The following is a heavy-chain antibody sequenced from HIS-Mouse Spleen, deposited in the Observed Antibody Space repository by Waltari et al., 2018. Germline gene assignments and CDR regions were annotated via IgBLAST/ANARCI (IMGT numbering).Heavy chain of an antibody. Sequence: EVQLVESGGGLIQPGGSLRLSCAASGFTVSSNYMSWVRQAPGKGVGWVSVIYSGGSTYYAESVKGRFTISRDNSKNTLYLQMNSLRAEDTAVYYCARDTVIAARSYGMDVWGQGTTVTVSS. D-gene: IGHD6-6*01. CDR2: IYSGGST. J-gene: IGHJ6*02. V-gene: IGHV3-53*01. CDR1: GFTVSSNY. CDR3: ARDTVIAARSYGMDV.